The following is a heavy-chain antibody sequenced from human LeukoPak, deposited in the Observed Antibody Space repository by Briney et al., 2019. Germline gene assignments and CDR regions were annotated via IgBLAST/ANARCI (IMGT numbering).Heavy chain of an antibody. J-gene: IGHJ4*02. Sequence: SVKVSCKASGGTVSSYAISWVRQAPGQGLEWMGGIIPIFGTANYAQKFQGRVTITTEESTSTAYMGLSSLRSEDTAVYYCAREIMVRGVIIYFDYWGQGTLVTVSS. CDR2: IIPIFGTA. CDR1: GGTVSSYA. CDR3: AREIMVRGVIIYFDY. V-gene: IGHV1-69*05. D-gene: IGHD3-10*01.